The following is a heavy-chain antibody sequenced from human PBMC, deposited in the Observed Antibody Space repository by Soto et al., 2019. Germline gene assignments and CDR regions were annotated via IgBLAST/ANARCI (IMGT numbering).Heavy chain of an antibody. D-gene: IGHD6-13*01. CDR3: ARSFGVAADGPLDD. CDR1: GGSISSGGYY. Sequence: PSETLSLTCTVSGGSISSGGYYWSWLPPQPGKGLEWIGYIYYSGSTYYNPSLKSRVTVSVDTAKNQFSLKLSSVTAADAAVYYCARSFGVAADGPLDDWGQGTLVTVSS. V-gene: IGHV4-31*03. J-gene: IGHJ4*02. CDR2: IYYSGST.